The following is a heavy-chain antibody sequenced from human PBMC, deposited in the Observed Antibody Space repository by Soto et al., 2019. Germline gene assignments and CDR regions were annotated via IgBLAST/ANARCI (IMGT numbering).Heavy chain of an antibody. J-gene: IGHJ6*02. CDR1: GFTFSSYA. CDR2: ISGSGGST. D-gene: IGHD5-12*01. V-gene: IGHV3-23*01. Sequence: GGSLRLSCAASGFTFSSYAMSWVRQAPGKGLEWVSAISGSGGSTYYADSVKGRFTISRDNSKNTLYLQMNSLRAEDTAVYYCAKRGYSGYDPKGPYYYYYGMDVWGQGTTVTVSS. CDR3: AKRGYSGYDPKGPYYYYYGMDV.